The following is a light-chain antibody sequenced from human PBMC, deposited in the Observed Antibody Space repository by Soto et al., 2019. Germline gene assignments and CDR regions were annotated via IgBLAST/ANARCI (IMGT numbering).Light chain of an antibody. V-gene: IGKV1-9*01. CDR1: QGISSY. J-gene: IGKJ5*01. CDR3: QQFNDYPIT. CDR2: AAS. Sequence: IQFTQAPSFLSASEGDRVTITCRASQGISSYLAWYQQKPGKAPKLLMYAASTLQRGVPSRFSGSGSGTELTLAISSLQPEDCETYDCQQFNDYPITFGQGTRREIK.